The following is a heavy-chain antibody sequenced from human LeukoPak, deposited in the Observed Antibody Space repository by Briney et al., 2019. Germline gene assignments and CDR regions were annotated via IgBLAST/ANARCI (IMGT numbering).Heavy chain of an antibody. CDR2: TYYRSKWYN. CDR1: GDSVSSNSAA. D-gene: IGHD6-13*01. V-gene: IGHV6-1*01. CDR3: ARRPRIAAAGNSGFTP. J-gene: IGHJ5*02. Sequence: SQTLSLTCAISGDSVSSNSAAWNWIRQSPSRGLEWLGRTYYRSKWYNDYAVSVKSLITIHPDPSKNHFSLQLTSVTPEDTAVYYCARRPRIAAAGNSGFTPWGQGTLVTVSS.